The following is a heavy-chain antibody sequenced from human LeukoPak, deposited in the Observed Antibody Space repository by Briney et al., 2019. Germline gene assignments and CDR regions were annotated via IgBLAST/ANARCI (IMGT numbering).Heavy chain of an antibody. CDR2: IIPILGIA. CDR3: ASGGGSGSYHGPNFDY. D-gene: IGHD3-10*01. V-gene: IGHV1-69*04. Sequence: SVKVSCKASGGTFSSYAIIWVRQAPGQGLEWMGRIIPILGIANYAQKFQGRVTITADKSTSTAYMELSSLRSEDTAVYYCASGGGSGSYHGPNFDYWGQGTLVTVSS. J-gene: IGHJ4*02. CDR1: GGTFSSYA.